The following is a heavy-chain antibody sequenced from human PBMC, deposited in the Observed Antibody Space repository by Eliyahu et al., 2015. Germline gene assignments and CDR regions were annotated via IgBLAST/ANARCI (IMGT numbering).Heavy chain of an antibody. Sequence: EVQLVESGGGLVQPGGSLRLSCAASGFTFSXYWXSWVRQAPGKGLGWVANIKPDGSEKYCVDSVKGRFTISRDNAKNSLYLQMNSLRAEDTAVYYCARGDYYDRTDNYHDAFDIWGQGTMVTVSS. CDR3: ARGDYYDRTDNYHDAFDI. CDR1: GFTFSXYW. J-gene: IGHJ3*02. D-gene: IGHD3-22*01. CDR2: IKPDGSEK. V-gene: IGHV3-7*03.